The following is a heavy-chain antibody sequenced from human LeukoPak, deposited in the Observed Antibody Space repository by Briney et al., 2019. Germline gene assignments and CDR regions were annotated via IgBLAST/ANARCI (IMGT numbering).Heavy chain of an antibody. J-gene: IGHJ6*03. CDR2: INPNSGGT. CDR3: ARRFLVRGAYYYYYMDV. CDR1: GYSFTDKY. Sequence: ASVKVSCKASGYSFTDKYMHWVRQAPGQGLEWMGWINPNSGGTNYAQKFQGRVTMTRDTSISTAYMELSRLRSDDTAVYYCARRFLVRGAYYYYYMDVWGKGTTVTISS. D-gene: IGHD3-10*01. V-gene: IGHV1-2*02.